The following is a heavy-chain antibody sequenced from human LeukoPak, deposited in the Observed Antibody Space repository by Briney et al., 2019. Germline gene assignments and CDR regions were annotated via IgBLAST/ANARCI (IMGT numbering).Heavy chain of an antibody. CDR2: IYYSGST. J-gene: IGHJ4*02. CDR3: ARGGTTPHFDY. CDR1: GGSISSYY. Sequence: SETLSLTCTVSGGSISSYYWSWIRQPPGKGLEWIGYIYYSGSTNYNPSLKSRVTISVDTSKDQFSLKLSSVTAADTAVYYCARGGTTPHFDYWGQGSLVTVSS. V-gene: IGHV4-59*01. D-gene: IGHD4-17*01.